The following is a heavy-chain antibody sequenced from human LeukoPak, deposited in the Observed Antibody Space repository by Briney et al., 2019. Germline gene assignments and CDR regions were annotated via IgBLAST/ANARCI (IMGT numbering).Heavy chain of an antibody. J-gene: IGHJ4*02. Sequence: GGSLRLSCAASGFPFDDYGMLWVRQAPGKGLEWVSSIFPSGGEIHYADSVRGRVTISRDNSKSTLSLQMDSLRADDTAIYYCATYRQVLLPFESWGQGTLVTVSS. V-gene: IGHV3-23*01. CDR1: GFPFDDYG. CDR3: ATYRQVLLPFES. D-gene: IGHD2-8*02. CDR2: IFPSGGEI.